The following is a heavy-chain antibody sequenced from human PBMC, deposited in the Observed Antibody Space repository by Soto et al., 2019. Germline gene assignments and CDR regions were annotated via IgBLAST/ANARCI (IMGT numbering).Heavy chain of an antibody. Sequence: QVQLVQSGAEVKKPGASVKVSCKASGYTFTSYGISWVRQAPGQGLEWMGWIIAYNGNTNYAQKLQGRVTMTTDTSTSKAYMELRSLRSDDTAVYYCAREALRYFDWLHSFDYWGQGTLVTVSS. J-gene: IGHJ4*02. CDR2: IIAYNGNT. CDR3: AREALRYFDWLHSFDY. CDR1: GYTFTSYG. D-gene: IGHD3-9*01. V-gene: IGHV1-18*04.